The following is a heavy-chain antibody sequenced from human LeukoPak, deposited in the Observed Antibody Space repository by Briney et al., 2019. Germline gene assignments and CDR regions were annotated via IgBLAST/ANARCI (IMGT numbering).Heavy chain of an antibody. J-gene: IGHJ4*02. D-gene: IGHD2-21*02. V-gene: IGHV3-11*03. CDR1: GFTLSDYY. CDR2: ISGRSSYT. CDR3: ARLAYCGGDCFYWVDY. Sequence: GGSLRLSCAASGFTLSDYYMSWIRQAPGKGLEWVSYISGRSSYTNYADSVNGRFTISRDNAKNSLNLQMNSLRVEDTAVYYCARLAYCGGDCFYWVDYWGQGTLVTVSS.